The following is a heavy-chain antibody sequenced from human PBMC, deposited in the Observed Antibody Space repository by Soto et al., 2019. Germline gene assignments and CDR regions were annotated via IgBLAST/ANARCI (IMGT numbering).Heavy chain of an antibody. CDR2: IYYSGST. V-gene: IGHV4-31*03. J-gene: IGHJ5*02. CDR1: GGSISSRGYY. Sequence: SETLPLTCTVSGGSISSRGYYCIWIRQHPGKGLEWIGYIYYSGSTYYNPSLKSRVTISVDTSKNQFSLKLSSVTAADTAVYYCARGYCSSTSCYNWFDPWGQGTLVTVSS. D-gene: IGHD2-2*01. CDR3: ARGYCSSTSCYNWFDP.